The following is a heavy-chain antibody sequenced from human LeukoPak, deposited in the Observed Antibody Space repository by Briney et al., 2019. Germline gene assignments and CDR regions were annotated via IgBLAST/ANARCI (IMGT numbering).Heavy chain of an antibody. D-gene: IGHD3-22*01. CDR1: GGSISSGSYY. Sequence: PSETLSLTCTVSGGSISSGSYYWSWIRQPAGKGLEWIGRIYTSGSTNYNPSLKSRVTISVDTSKNQFSLKLSSVTAADTAVYYCARVSYDSSGYNDAFDIWGQGTMVTVSS. CDR3: ARVSYDSSGYNDAFDI. V-gene: IGHV4-61*02. CDR2: IYTSGST. J-gene: IGHJ3*02.